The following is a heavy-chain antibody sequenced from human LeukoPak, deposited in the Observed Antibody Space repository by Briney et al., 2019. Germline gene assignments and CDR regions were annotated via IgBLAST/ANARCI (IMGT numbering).Heavy chain of an antibody. CDR3: ARGTGIAVEYFQH. D-gene: IGHD6-19*01. CDR1: GFTFSSYS. Sequence: GRSLRLSCAASGFTFSSYSLNWVRQAPGKGLEWVSYISSSSSTIYYADSVKGRFTISRDYAKSSLYLQMNSLRAEDTAVYYCARGTGIAVEYFQHWGQGTLVTVSS. J-gene: IGHJ1*01. CDR2: ISSSSSTI. V-gene: IGHV3-48*01.